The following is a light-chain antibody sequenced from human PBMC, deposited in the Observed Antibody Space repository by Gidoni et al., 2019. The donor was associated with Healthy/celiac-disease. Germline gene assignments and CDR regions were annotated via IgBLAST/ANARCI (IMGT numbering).Light chain of an antibody. CDR2: DAA. J-gene: IGKJ3*01. Sequence: EIVLTQSPATLSLSPGERATLSCRASQSVSSYLAWYQQQPGQAPRLLIYDAANRATGIPARFSGSEYGTDFTLTISSLEPEDFAVYYCQQRSNWPPIFTFGPGTKVDIK. CDR3: QQRSNWPPIFT. V-gene: IGKV3-11*01. CDR1: QSVSSY.